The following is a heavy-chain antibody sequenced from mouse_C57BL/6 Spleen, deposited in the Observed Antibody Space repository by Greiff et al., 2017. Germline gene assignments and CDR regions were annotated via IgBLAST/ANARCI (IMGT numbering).Heavy chain of an antibody. J-gene: IGHJ4*01. CDR1: GYTFTDYN. CDR2: INPNNGGT. D-gene: IGHD2-5*01. V-gene: IGHV1-18*01. CDR3: ARSWDYSNYHYYAMDY. Sequence: EVQLQQSGPELVKPGASVKIPCKASGYTFTDYNMDWVKQSHGKSLEWIGDINPNNGGTIYNQKLKGKATLTVDKYSSTAYMELRSLTSEDTAVYYCARSWDYSNYHYYAMDYWGQGTSVTVSS.